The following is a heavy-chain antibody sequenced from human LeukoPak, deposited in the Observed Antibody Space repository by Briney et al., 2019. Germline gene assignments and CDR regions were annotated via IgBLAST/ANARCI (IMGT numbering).Heavy chain of an antibody. D-gene: IGHD4-23*01. V-gene: IGHV1-2*06. J-gene: IGHJ4*02. CDR3: ARDGGNGVDY. Sequence: ASVKVSCKASGYTFTGHYMHWVRQAPGQGLEWMGRINPDSGGANYAQRFQGRVTMTRDTSISTAYMELNRLRSDDTAVYYCARDGGNGVDYWGQGTLVTVSS. CDR1: GYTFTGHY. CDR2: INPDSGGA.